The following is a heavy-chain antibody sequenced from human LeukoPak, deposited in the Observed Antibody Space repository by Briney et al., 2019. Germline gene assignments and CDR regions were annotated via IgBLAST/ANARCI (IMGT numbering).Heavy chain of an antibody. CDR3: ATDSAGRVTMVRGPLDY. CDR2: ISYDGSNK. J-gene: IGHJ4*02. CDR1: GFTFSSYG. D-gene: IGHD3-10*01. Sequence: PGRSLRLSCAASGFTFSSYGMHWVRQAPGKGLEWVALISYDGSNKYYADSLKGRFTISRDNSKNTLYLQMNSLRPEDTAVYYCATDSAGRVTMVRGPLDYWGQGTLVTVSS. V-gene: IGHV3-30*03.